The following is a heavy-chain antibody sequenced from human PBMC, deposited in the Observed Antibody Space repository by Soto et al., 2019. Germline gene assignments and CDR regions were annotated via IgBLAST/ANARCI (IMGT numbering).Heavy chain of an antibody. CDR3: ARVSISSGSGSYFDDY. V-gene: IGHV1-18*04. Sequence: QVQLVQSGAEVKKPGASVKVSCKASGYTFTSYGISWVRQAPGQGLEWMGWISAYNGNTNYAQKLQGRVTMTTDTSTSTGYMELRSLRSDDTAVYYCARVSISSGSGSYFDDYWGQGTLVTVSS. J-gene: IGHJ4*02. CDR2: ISAYNGNT. CDR1: GYTFTSYG. D-gene: IGHD3-10*01.